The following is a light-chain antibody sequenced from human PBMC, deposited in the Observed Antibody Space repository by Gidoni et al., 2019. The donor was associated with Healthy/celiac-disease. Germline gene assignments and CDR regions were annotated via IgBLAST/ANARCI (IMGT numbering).Light chain of an antibody. Sequence: IQLTPSPSSLSASVGDRVTITCQASQDISNYLNWYQQKPGKAPKLLIYDASNLETGVPPRFSGSGSGTDFTFTISSLQPEDIATYYCQQYDNLPLTFXGXTKVEIK. J-gene: IGKJ4*01. CDR1: QDISNY. CDR3: QQYDNLPLT. CDR2: DAS. V-gene: IGKV1-33*01.